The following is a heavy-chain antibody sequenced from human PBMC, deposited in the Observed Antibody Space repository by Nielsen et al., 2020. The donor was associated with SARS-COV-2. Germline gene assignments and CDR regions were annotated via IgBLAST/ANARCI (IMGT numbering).Heavy chain of an antibody. CDR2: IRNKAYGGTT. CDR3: SRDGGIRGQQVVRAGYYFDY. CDR1: GFSFGDYA. J-gene: IGHJ4*02. D-gene: IGHD6-13*01. V-gene: IGHV3-49*03. Sequence: GESLKISCTASGFSFGDYAMSWFRQAPGKGLEWVGFIRNKAYGGTTEYAASVKGRFTISRDDSKSIAYLQMNSLKTEDTAVYYCSRDGGIRGQQVVRAGYYFDYWGQGTLVTVSS.